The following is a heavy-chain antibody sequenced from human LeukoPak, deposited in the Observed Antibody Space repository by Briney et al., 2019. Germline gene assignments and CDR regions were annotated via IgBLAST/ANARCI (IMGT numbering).Heavy chain of an antibody. V-gene: IGHV4-61*02. D-gene: IGHD6-13*01. CDR3: ARAFTGYSSSWYPGDDYYFDY. CDR1: GGSISSGSYY. J-gene: IGHJ4*02. CDR2: IYTSGST. Sequence: SQTLSLTCTVSGGSISSGSYYWSWIRQPAGKGLEWIGRIYTSGSTNYNPSLKSRVTISVDRSKNQFSLKLSSVTAADTAVYYCARAFTGYSSSWYPGDDYYFDYWGQGTLVTVSS.